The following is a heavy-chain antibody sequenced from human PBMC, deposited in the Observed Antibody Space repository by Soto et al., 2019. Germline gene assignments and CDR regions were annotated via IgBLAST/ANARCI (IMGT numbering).Heavy chain of an antibody. J-gene: IGHJ4*02. V-gene: IGHV1-3*01. CDR2: INAGHGNT. D-gene: IGHD2-2*03. CDR3: AGQGGYCSSTSCYPY. Sequence: GASVKVSCKASGYTFTSYAMHWVRQAPGQRLEWMGWINAGHGNTKYSQKFQGRVTITRDTSASTAYMELSSLRSEDTALCYGAGQGGYCSSTSCYPYWGQGTLVTVSS. CDR1: GYTFTSYA.